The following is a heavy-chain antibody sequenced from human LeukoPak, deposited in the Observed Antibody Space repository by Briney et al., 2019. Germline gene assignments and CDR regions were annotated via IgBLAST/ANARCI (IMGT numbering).Heavy chain of an antibody. D-gene: IGHD2-2*01. CDR1: GGSISSYY. CDR2: IYYSGST. V-gene: IGHV4-59*01. J-gene: IGHJ4*02. CDR3: AAIGYCSSTSCPFDY. Sequence: SETLSLTCTVSGGSISSYYWSWIRQPPGKGLEWIGYIYYSGSTNYNPSLKSRVTISVDTSKNQFSLKLSSVTAADTAVYYCAAIGYCSSTSCPFDYWGQGTLVTASS.